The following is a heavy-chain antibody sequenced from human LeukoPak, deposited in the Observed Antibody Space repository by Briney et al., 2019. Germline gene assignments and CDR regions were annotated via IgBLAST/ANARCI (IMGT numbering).Heavy chain of an antibody. CDR1: GFTFTSSA. J-gene: IGHJ4*02. D-gene: IGHD5-24*01. CDR2: IVVGSGNT. CDR3: ALLLRDGYNYRPGDFDY. Sequence: SVKVSCKASGFTFTSSAMQWVRQARGQRLEWIGWIVVGSGNTNYAQKFQERVTITRDMSTGTAYMELSSLRSEDTAVYYCALLLRDGYNYRPGDFDYWGQGTLVTVSS. V-gene: IGHV1-58*02.